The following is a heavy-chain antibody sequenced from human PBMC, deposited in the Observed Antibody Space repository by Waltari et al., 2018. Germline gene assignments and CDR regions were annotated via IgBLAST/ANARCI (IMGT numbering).Heavy chain of an antibody. CDR1: GGTFSSYA. Sequence: QVQLVQSGAEVKKPGSSVKVSCKASGGTFSSYALSWVRQAPGQGLEWMGGIIPILGIANYAQKFQGRVTITADKSTSTAYMELSSLRSEDTAVYYCARDLSPAMITFGGVIVTWGQGTLVTVSS. CDR3: ARDLSPAMITFGGVIVT. D-gene: IGHD3-16*02. J-gene: IGHJ5*02. V-gene: IGHV1-69*10. CDR2: IIPILGIA.